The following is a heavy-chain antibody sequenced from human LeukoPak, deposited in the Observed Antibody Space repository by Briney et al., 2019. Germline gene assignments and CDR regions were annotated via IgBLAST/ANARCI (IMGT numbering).Heavy chain of an antibody. CDR2: ISSRSSHI. CDR3: ARAPSEASYNYGMDV. Sequence: GGSLRLSFAASGFTFNFYTMNWVRQAPGKGLEWVASISSRSSHIFYADSVKGRFTISRNNAKNSLYLEMNSRRAEDTAIYYCARAPSEASYNYGMDVWGQGTTVAVS. V-gene: IGHV3-21*03. CDR1: GFTFNFYT. J-gene: IGHJ6*02.